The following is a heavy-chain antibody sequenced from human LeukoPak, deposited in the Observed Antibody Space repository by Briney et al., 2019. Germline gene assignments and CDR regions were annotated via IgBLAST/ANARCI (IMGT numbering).Heavy chain of an antibody. J-gene: IGHJ4*02. V-gene: IGHV3-33*03. CDR3: AKGFSFSNGWSFDY. CDR2: IWYDGSNK. D-gene: IGHD6-19*01. Sequence: GGSLRLSCEASGFTFSNYGMHWVRQAPGRGLEWVAIIWYDGSNKYYVDSVKGRFTISRGNSKNTLYLQMNSLRAEDTAVYYCAKGFSFSNGWSFDYWGQGTLVTVSS. CDR1: GFTFSNYG.